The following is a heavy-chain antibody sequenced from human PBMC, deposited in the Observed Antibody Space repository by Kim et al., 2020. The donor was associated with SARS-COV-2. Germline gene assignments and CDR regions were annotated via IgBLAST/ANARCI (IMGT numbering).Heavy chain of an antibody. CDR1: GFTFSSYG. J-gene: IGHJ4*02. Sequence: GGSLRLSCAASGFTFSSYGMHWVRQAPGKGLEWVAGISYDGRKEYYADSVKGRFTVSRDNSKNTLFLLMNSQTSEDTAVYYCVKDSSAYSTGWYSSYFDYWGQGTLVTVSS. CDR3: VKDSSAYSTGWYSSYFDY. V-gene: IGHV3-30*18. D-gene: IGHD6-19*01. CDR2: ISYDGRKE.